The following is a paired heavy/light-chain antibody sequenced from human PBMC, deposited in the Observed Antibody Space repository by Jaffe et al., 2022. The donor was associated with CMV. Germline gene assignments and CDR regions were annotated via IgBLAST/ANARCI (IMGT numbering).Heavy chain of an antibody. V-gene: IGHV4-34*01. CDR1: GGSFSDYY. CDR3: ARPGIAAAGHWFDP. CDR2: INHSGSS. J-gene: IGHJ5*02. Sequence: QVQLQQWGAGLLKPSETLSLTCAVSGGSFSDYYWSWIRQSPGKGLEWIGEINHSGSSNYNPSLKSRVTMSVDMSKNQIFLKLNSVTAADTAVYYCARPGIAAAGHWFDPWGQGTLVTVSS. D-gene: IGHD6-13*01.
Light chain of an antibody. J-gene: IGKJ2*01. CDR3: MQTLQIPYT. V-gene: IGKV2-28*01. CDR2: LGS. CDR1: QSLLHRNGNNY. Sequence: DIVMTQSPLSLSVTPGEPASISCRSSQSLLHRNGNNYFGWYLQKPGQSPQLLIYLGSNRASGVPDRFSGSGSGTDFTLKISRVEAEDVGVYYCMQTLQIPYTFGQGTKLEI.